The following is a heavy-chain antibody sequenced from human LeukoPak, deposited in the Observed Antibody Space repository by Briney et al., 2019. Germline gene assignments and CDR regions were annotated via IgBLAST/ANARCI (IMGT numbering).Heavy chain of an antibody. D-gene: IGHD3-22*01. Sequence: PSETLSLTCTVSGGSISSYYWSRIRQPPGKGLEWIGYIYYSGSTNYNPSLKSRVTIPVDTSKNQFSLKLSSVTAADTAVYYCAREYYDSSGSPNWFDPWGQGTLVTVSS. CDR3: AREYYDSSGSPNWFDP. CDR2: IYYSGST. V-gene: IGHV4-59*01. J-gene: IGHJ5*02. CDR1: GGSISSYY.